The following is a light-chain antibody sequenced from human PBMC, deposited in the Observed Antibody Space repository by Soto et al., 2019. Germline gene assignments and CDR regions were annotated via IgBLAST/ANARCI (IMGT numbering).Light chain of an antibody. CDR1: PSVSGSN. CDR3: QQHDNWPIT. J-gene: IGKJ5*01. Sequence: EIVWTESPGTLSLSPGERATLSCRASPSVSGSNLAWSQQKPGQAPRLVIYGASSRATGIPDRFSGSGSGTDFTLTISRLEPEDFAVYFCQQHDNWPITFGQGTRLEI. V-gene: IGKV3-20*01. CDR2: GAS.